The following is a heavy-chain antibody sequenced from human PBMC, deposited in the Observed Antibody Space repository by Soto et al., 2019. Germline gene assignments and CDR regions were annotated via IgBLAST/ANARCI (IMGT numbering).Heavy chain of an antibody. J-gene: IGHJ6*03. CDR3: ARDRAGYSYGYSIDYYYMDV. Sequence: PGGSLRLSCAASGFTFSSYWMSWVRQAPGKGLEWVANIKQDGSEKYYVDSVKGRFTISRDNAKNSLYLQMNSLRAEDTAVYYCARDRAGYSYGYSIDYYYMDVWGKGTTVTVSS. D-gene: IGHD5-18*01. V-gene: IGHV3-7*01. CDR2: IKQDGSEK. CDR1: GFTFSSYW.